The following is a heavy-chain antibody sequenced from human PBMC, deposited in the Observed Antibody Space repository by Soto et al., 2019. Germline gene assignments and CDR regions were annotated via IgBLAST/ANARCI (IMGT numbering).Heavy chain of an antibody. V-gene: IGHV3-30-3*01. Sequence: QVQLVESGGGVVQPGRSLRLSCAASGFTFSSYAMHWVRQAPGKGLEWVAVISYDGSNKYYADSVKGRFTISRDNSKNTLYLQMNSLRAEDTVVYYCARAHPGALDYWGQGTLVTVSS. J-gene: IGHJ4*02. CDR2: ISYDGSNK. CDR1: GFTFSSYA. CDR3: ARAHPGALDY.